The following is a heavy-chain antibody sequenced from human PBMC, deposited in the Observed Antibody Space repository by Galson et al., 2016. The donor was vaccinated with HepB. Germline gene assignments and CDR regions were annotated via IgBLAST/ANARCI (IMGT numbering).Heavy chain of an antibody. CDR1: GGSISRYY. CDR2: IYDSGYT. J-gene: IGHJ4*02. Sequence: LSLTCTVSGGSISRYYWTWMRQPPGKGLEWIGYIYDSGYTNYDPSLQSRVTISVDPSKNQFSLKLRSVTAADTAVYYCARDYNGVLYWGQGTLVTVSS. D-gene: IGHD3-10*01. CDR3: ARDYNGVLY. V-gene: IGHV4-59*01.